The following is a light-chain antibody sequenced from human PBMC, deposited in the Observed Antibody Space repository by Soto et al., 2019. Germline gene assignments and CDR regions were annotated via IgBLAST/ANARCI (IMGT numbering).Light chain of an antibody. CDR2: DAS. CDR1: QSVNTY. Sequence: EIVLTQSPATLSLSPGERATLSCRASQSVNTYLAWYRQKPGQAPRLLIYDASNRATGIPARFSGSGSGTDFTLTISSLEPEDFAVYYCQQRSNWPRYTFGQGTKLEIK. J-gene: IGKJ2*01. CDR3: QQRSNWPRYT. V-gene: IGKV3-11*01.